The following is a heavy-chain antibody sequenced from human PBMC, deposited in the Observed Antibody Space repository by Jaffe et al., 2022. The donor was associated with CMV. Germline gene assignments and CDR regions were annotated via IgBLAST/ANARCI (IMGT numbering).Heavy chain of an antibody. D-gene: IGHD3-16*01. CDR3: ARAGIGGPDY. CDR2: INHSGST. CDR1: GGSFSGYY. Sequence: QVQLQQWGAGLLKPSETLSLTCAVYGGSFSGYYWSWIRQPPGKGLEWIGEINHSGSTNYNPSLKSRVTISVDTSKNQFSLKLSSVTAADTAVYYCARAGIGGPDYWGQGTLVTVSS. J-gene: IGHJ4*02. V-gene: IGHV4-34*01.